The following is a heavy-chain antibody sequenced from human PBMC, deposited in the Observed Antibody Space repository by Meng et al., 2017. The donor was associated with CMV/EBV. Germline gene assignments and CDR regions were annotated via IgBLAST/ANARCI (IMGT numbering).Heavy chain of an antibody. J-gene: IGHJ6*02. V-gene: IGHV3-NL1*01. CDR3: ARDVGTHDYDFWSGPWQSYGMDV. Sequence: GESLKISCAASGFTFSSYGMHWVRQAPGKGLEWVSVIYSGGSTYYADSVKGRFTISRDNSKNTLYLQMNSLRAEDTAVYYCARDVGTHDYDFWSGPWQSYGMDVWGQGTTVTVSS. CDR2: IYSGGST. CDR1: GFTFSSYG. D-gene: IGHD3-3*01.